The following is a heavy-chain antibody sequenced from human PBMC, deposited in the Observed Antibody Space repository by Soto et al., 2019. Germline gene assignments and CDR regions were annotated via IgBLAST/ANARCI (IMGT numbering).Heavy chain of an antibody. CDR3: ARGYYYDNIPHAFDI. J-gene: IGHJ3*02. Sequence: SVKVSCKASGGTFSSYAISWVRQAPGQGLEWMGGIIPIFGTANYAQKFQGRVTITADESTSTAYMEPSSLRSEDTAVYYCARGYYYDNIPHAFDIWGQGTMVTASS. CDR2: IIPIFGTA. D-gene: IGHD3-22*01. CDR1: GGTFSSYA. V-gene: IGHV1-69*13.